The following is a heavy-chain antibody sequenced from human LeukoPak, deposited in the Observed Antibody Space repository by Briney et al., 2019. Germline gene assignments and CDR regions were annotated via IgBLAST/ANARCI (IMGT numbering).Heavy chain of an antibody. Sequence: GGSLRLSCAASGFTFSSYAMRWVRQAPGKGLEWVSAISGSGGSTYYADSVKGRFTISRDNSKNTLYLQMNSLRAEDTAVYYCAKDLPTIVVVTAIPDAFDIWGQGTMVTVSS. CDR3: AKDLPTIVVVTAIPDAFDI. CDR1: GFTFSSYA. J-gene: IGHJ3*02. CDR2: ISGSGGST. D-gene: IGHD2-21*02. V-gene: IGHV3-23*01.